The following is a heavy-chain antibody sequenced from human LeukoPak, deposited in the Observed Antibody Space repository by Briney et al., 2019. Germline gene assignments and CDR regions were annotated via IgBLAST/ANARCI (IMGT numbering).Heavy chain of an antibody. J-gene: IGHJ4*02. CDR1: GGSISSNIYY. D-gene: IGHD6-25*01. Sequence: PSETLSLTCTGSGGSISSNIYYWAWIRQPPGKGLEWIANIYYSGTTYYNPSLKSRVTISIDTSKNQFSLNLSSVTAADTAVYYCASVTAAAPFYFDYWGQGTPVTVSS. CDR3: ASVTAAAPFYFDY. CDR2: IYYSGTT. V-gene: IGHV4-39*01.